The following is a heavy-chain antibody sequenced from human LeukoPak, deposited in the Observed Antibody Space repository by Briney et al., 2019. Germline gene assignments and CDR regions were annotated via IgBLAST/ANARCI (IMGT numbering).Heavy chain of an antibody. J-gene: IGHJ6*02. Sequence: GGSLRLSCAASGFTFSICALSWVPQAPGKGLEWVSVINGNGGTTYYADYVKGQFTISRDNSKNTLFLQVNSLRDEDTAVYYCAKARAYCGGDCHSGYYHYTMEVGAQGTTVSVSS. CDR2: INGNGGTT. D-gene: IGHD2-21*02. CDR1: GFTFSICA. CDR3: AKARAYCGGDCHSGYYHYTMEV. V-gene: IGHV3-23*01.